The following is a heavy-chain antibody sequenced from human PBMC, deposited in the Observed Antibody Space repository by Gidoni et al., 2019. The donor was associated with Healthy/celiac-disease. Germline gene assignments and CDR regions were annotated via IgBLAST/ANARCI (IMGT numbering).Heavy chain of an antibody. D-gene: IGHD5-18*01. CDR2: IKSKPDGGTT. Sequence: EVQLVDSGGGLVTPGGSLRPSCAASGSTFRNAWMTWVRQAPGKGLEWVGRIKSKPDGGTTDYAAPVKGRFTISRDDSKNTLYLQMNSLKTEDTAVYYCTTDLWYSYQHWGQGTLVTVSS. V-gene: IGHV3-15*01. CDR3: TTDLWYSYQH. CDR1: GSTFRNAW. J-gene: IGHJ4*02.